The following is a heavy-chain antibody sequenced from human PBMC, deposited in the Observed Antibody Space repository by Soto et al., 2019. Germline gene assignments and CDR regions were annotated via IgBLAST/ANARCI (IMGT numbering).Heavy chain of an antibody. J-gene: IGHJ4*02. CDR3: ARWSAYYFGSGSFDY. D-gene: IGHD3-10*01. CDR2: MSGSGGST. Sequence: EVQVLESGGGLVQPGGSLRLSCAASGFTFSSTAMSWVRQVPGKELEWVSAMSGSGGSTYYADSVKGRFTISRDNSKNTLYLQMNNLGAEDTAVYYCARWSAYYFGSGSFDYWGQGTLVTVSS. CDR1: GFTFSSTA. V-gene: IGHV3-23*01.